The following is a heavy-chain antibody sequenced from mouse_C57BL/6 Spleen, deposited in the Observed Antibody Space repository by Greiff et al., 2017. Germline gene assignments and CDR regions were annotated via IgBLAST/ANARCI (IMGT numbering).Heavy chain of an antibody. J-gene: IGHJ3*01. V-gene: IGHV5-17*01. Sequence: EVQVVESGGGLVKPGGSLKLSCAASGFTFSDYGMHWVRQAPEKGLEWVAYISRGSSTIYYADTVKGRFTISRDNAKNTLFLQMTSLRSEDTAMYYCARGGRGFAYWGQGTLVTVSA. CDR3: ARGGRGFAY. CDR2: ISRGSSTI. CDR1: GFTFSDYG.